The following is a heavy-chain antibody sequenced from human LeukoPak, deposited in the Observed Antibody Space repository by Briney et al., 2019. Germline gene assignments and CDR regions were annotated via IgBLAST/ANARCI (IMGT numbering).Heavy chain of an antibody. CDR2: INHSGST. V-gene: IGHV4-34*01. Sequence: KPSETLSLTCAVYGGSFSGYYWSWIRQPPEKGLEWIGEINHSGSTNYNPSLKSRVTISVDTSKNQFSVKLTSVTAADTAVYYCARVGRYGSGSYGAYDIWGQGTMVTVSS. CDR1: GGSFSGYY. J-gene: IGHJ3*02. CDR3: ARVGRYGSGSYGAYDI. D-gene: IGHD3-10*01.